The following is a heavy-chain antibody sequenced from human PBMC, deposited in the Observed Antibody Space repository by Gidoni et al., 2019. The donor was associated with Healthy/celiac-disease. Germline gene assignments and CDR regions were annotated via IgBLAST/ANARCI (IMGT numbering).Heavy chain of an antibody. J-gene: IGHJ4*02. CDR2: LNSDGGST. Sequence: EVQLVESGGGLVQPGGSLRLSCAASGLTFSSYWMHWVRQAPGKGLVWVSRLNSDGGSTSYADSVKGRFTISRDNAKNTLYLQMNSLRAEDTAVYYCARVDGWPLDFDYWGQGTLVTVSS. CDR3: ARVDGWPLDFDY. V-gene: IGHV3-74*01. CDR1: GLTFSSYW. D-gene: IGHD6-19*01.